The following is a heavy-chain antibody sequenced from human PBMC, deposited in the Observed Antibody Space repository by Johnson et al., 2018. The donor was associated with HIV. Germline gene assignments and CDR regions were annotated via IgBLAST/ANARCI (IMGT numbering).Heavy chain of an antibody. CDR1: GFTFSSYA. V-gene: IGHV3-30*04. D-gene: IGHD6-6*01. CDR3: ARGGQLVAFDI. J-gene: IGHJ3*02. CDR2: ISYDGSNK. Sequence: QVLLVESGGGVVQPGRSLRLSCAASGFTFSSYAMHWVRQAPGKGLEWVAVISYDGSNKYYADSVKGRFTISRDNSKNTLYLQMNSLRAEDTAVYYCARGGQLVAFDIWGQGTMVTVSS.